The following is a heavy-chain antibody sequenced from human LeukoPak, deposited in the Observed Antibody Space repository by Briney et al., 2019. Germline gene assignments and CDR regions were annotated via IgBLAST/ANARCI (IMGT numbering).Heavy chain of an antibody. Sequence: SVKVSCKASGGTFSSYAISWVRQAPGQGLEWMGRIIPIFGIANYAQKFQGRVTITADKSTSTAYMELSSLRSEDTAVYCCARTSRVVPAAGNNWFDPWGQGTLVTVSS. J-gene: IGHJ5*02. D-gene: IGHD2-2*01. CDR1: GGTFSSYA. V-gene: IGHV1-69*04. CDR3: ARTSRVVPAAGNNWFDP. CDR2: IIPIFGIA.